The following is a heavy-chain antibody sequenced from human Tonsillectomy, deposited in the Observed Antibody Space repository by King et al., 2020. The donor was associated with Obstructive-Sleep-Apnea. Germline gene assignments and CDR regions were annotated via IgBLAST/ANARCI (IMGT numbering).Heavy chain of an antibody. CDR3: ARDQYDILTGYSGYFDL. Sequence: QLQESGPGLVKPSETLSLTCTVSGGSISSSSYYWGWIRQPPGEGLEWIGSIYYSGSTYYNPSLKSRVTISVDTSKNQFSLKLSSVTAADTAVYYCARDQYDILTGYSGYFDLWGRGTLVTVSS. CDR2: IYYSGST. J-gene: IGHJ2*01. D-gene: IGHD3-9*01. CDR1: GGSISSSSYY. V-gene: IGHV4-39*07.